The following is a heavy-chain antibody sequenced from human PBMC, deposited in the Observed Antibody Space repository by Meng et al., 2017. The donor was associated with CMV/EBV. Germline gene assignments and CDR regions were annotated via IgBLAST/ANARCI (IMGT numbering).Heavy chain of an antibody. V-gene: IGHV3-21*01. D-gene: IGHD2-2*01. CDR3: ARAEDIVVVPAARHLYYYYYGMDV. CDR1: GFTFSSYS. CDR2: ISSSSSYI. Sequence: GSLRLSCAASGFTFSSYSMNWVRQAPGKGLEWVSSISSSSSYIYYADSVKGRFTISRDNAKNSLYLQMNSLRAEDTAVYYCARAEDIVVVPAARHLYYYYYGMDVWGQGTTVTVSS. J-gene: IGHJ6*02.